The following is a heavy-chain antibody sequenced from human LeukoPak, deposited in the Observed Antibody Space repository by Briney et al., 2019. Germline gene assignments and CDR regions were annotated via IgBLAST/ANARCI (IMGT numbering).Heavy chain of an antibody. J-gene: IGHJ4*02. Sequence: GGSLRLSCAASGFTFSSYAMSWVRQAPGKGLEWVSAISGNGGSTYYADSVKGGFTIARDNSKNTLYLEMKSRTAEDAVLYYCPKSILGVVTIPPFDSWGQGTLVTVSS. CDR2: ISGNGGST. V-gene: IGHV3-23*01. CDR3: PKSILGVVTIPPFDS. D-gene: IGHD3-3*01. CDR1: GFTFSSYA.